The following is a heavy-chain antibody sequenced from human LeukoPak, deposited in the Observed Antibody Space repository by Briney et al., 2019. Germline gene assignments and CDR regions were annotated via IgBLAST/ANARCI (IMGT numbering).Heavy chain of an antibody. CDR3: ARVDYGMDV. CDR1: GGSFSGYY. CDR2: INHSGST. Sequence: SETLSLTCAVYGGSFSGYYWSWIRQPPGKGLEWIGEINHSGSTIYNPSLKSRVTISVDTSKNQFSLKLSSVTAADTAVYYCARVDYGMDVWGQGTTVTVSS. J-gene: IGHJ6*02. V-gene: IGHV4-34*01.